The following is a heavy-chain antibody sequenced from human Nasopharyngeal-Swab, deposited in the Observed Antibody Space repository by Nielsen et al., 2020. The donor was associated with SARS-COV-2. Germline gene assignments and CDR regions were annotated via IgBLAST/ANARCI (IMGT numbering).Heavy chain of an antibody. J-gene: IGHJ6*02. CDR3: ARDLRDGYNLGYYYYGMDV. Sequence: GGSLRLSCAASGFTFSSYWMHWVRQAPGKGLVWVSRINSDGSSTSYADSVKGRFTISRDNAKNTLYLQMNSLRAEDTAVYYCARDLRDGYNLGYYYYGMDVWGQGPTVTVSS. D-gene: IGHD5-24*01. CDR2: INSDGSST. V-gene: IGHV3-74*01. CDR1: GFTFSSYW.